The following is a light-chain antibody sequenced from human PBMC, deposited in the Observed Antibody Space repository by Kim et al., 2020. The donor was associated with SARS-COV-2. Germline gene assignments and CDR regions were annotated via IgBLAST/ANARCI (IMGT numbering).Light chain of an antibody. V-gene: IGKV3-11*01. J-gene: IGKJ1*01. CDR2: DAS. Sequence: SLSPGERATLSCRASQSVRSYLAWYQQKPGQAPRRLIYDASNRATGIPARFSGSGSGTDFTLTISSLEPEDFAVYYCQQRSNWPTFGQGTKVDI. CDR3: QQRSNWPT. CDR1: QSVRSY.